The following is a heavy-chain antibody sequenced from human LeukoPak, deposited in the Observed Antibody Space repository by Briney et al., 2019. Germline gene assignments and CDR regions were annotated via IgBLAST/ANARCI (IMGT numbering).Heavy chain of an antibody. CDR2: IYSGGST. V-gene: IGHV3-66*02. CDR3: ARDGNYYDSSGYHIIDY. CDR1: GFTVSSNY. Sequence: GGSLRLSCAASGFTVSSNYMSWVRQAPRKGLEWVSVIYSGGSTYYADSVKGRFTISRDNSKNTLYLQMRAEDTAVYYCARDGNYYDSSGYHIIDYWGQGTLVTVSS. J-gene: IGHJ4*02. D-gene: IGHD3-22*01.